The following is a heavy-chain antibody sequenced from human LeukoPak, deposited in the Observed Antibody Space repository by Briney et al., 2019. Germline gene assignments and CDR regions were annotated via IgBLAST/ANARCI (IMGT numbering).Heavy chain of an antibody. Sequence: PGGSLRLSCAASGFTFSNYWMSWVRQAPGKGLEWVANIKEGGSEKYYVNSVKGRFTISRDNAKDSLYLQMNTLRAEDTAVYYCARGGTASYYYFYGVDVWGKGTTVTVSS. D-gene: IGHD5-12*01. CDR1: GFTFSNYW. V-gene: IGHV3-7*03. CDR3: ARGGTASYYYFYGVDV. J-gene: IGHJ6*04. CDR2: IKEGGSEK.